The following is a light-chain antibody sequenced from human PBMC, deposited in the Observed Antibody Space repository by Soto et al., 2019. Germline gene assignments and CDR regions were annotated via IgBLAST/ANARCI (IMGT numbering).Light chain of an antibody. CDR1: SSDVGGYNY. V-gene: IGLV2-14*01. CDR2: EVS. Sequence: QSALAQPASVSGSPGQSITISCTGTSSDVGGYNYVSWYQQHPGKAPKLMIYEVSNRPLGVSNRFSGSKSGNTASLTISGLQAEDEADYYCTSYTSSSTLDVFGTATKVTVL. J-gene: IGLJ1*01. CDR3: TSYTSSSTLDV.